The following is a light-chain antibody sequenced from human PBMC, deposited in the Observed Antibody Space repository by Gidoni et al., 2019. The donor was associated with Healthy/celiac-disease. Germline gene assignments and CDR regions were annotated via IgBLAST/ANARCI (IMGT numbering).Light chain of an antibody. CDR3: CSYADSSTSWV. CDR2: EGN. J-gene: IGLJ3*02. CDR1: SSDVGSYNL. V-gene: IGLV2-23*01. Sequence: QSALTQPASVSGSPGPSITISCTGTSSDVGSYNLVSWYQQHPGKAPKLMIYEGNKRPSGVSNRFSGSKSGNTASLTISGLQAEDEADYYCCSYADSSTSWVFGGGTKLTVL.